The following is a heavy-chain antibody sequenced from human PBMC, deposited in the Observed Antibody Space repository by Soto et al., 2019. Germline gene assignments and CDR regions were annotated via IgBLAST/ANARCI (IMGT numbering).Heavy chain of an antibody. V-gene: IGHV4-30-4*01. D-gene: IGHD3-10*01. CDR1: GGSTSSGDYY. Sequence: SETLSLTCTVSGGSTSSGDYYWGWTRQPPGKGLEWIGYIYYSGSTYYNPSLKSRVTISVDTSKNQFSLKLSSVTAADTAVYYCARASATLYYYGMDVWGQGTTVTVSS. CDR3: ARASATLYYYGMDV. J-gene: IGHJ6*02. CDR2: IYYSGST.